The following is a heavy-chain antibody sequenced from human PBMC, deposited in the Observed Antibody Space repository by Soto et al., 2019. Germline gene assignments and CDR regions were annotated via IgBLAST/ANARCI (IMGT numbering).Heavy chain of an antibody. CDR3: ARWSAIVALPAELEDVKYDN. Sequence: QVQLQQWGAGLVKPSETLSLSCAVYGQSFSGHSWAWIRQPPGKGLEWIGEISESGSTYYIPSLMSRVTNSTDTSKNQFSLKLSSVSAADTAAYFCARWSAIVALPAELEDVKYDNWGQGTLVNVSS. J-gene: IGHJ4*02. CDR2: ISESGST. D-gene: IGHD1-1*01. V-gene: IGHV4-34*01. CDR1: GQSFSGHS.